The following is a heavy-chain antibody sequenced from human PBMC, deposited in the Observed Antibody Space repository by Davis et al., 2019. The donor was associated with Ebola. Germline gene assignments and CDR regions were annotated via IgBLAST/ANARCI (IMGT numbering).Heavy chain of an antibody. J-gene: IGHJ5*02. D-gene: IGHD5-24*01. Sequence: GGSLRLSCAASGSTFSSYGMHWVRQAPGKGLEWVAVIWYDGSNKYYADSVKGRFTISRDNSKNTLYLQMNSLRAEDTAVYYCARARWLQPAWFDPWGQGTLVTVSS. CDR2: IWYDGSNK. CDR3: ARARWLQPAWFDP. CDR1: GSTFSSYG. V-gene: IGHV3-33*01.